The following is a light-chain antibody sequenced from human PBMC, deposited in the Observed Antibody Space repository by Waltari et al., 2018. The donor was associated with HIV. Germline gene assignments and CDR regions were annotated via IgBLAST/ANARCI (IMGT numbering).Light chain of an antibody. V-gene: IGKV1-33*01. J-gene: IGKJ2*01. Sequence: IQMSQSPSSLSASMSDKITITCQANEDIVTFLNWYQQKPGKAPKLLIYGASNLQSGVPSRFSGSGSGTFFSLTITSLRPEDAAIYYCQQFRSLPLTFGQGTKLDIK. CDR3: QQFRSLPLT. CDR2: GAS. CDR1: EDIVTF.